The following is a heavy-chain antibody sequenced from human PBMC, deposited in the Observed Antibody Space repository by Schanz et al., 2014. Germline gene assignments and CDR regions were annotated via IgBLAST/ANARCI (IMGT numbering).Heavy chain of an antibody. Sequence: QVQLVQSGAEVKKPGASVRVSCKASGYTFTGYYMNWVRQAPGQGLEWMGWINPNSGGTDYAQKFQGRVTMTSDTSISTAYMVLSRLRADDTVIYYCARAGGGTTVPTGYYGMDVWGQGTTVTVSS. CDR2: INPNSGGT. D-gene: IGHD4-17*01. J-gene: IGHJ6*02. CDR3: ARAGGGTTVPTGYYGMDV. V-gene: IGHV1-2*02. CDR1: GYTFTGYY.